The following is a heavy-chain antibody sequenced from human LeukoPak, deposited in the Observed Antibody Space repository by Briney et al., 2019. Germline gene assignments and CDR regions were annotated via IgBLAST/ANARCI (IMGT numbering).Heavy chain of an antibody. CDR3: ARAPITMIVVAPDY. D-gene: IGHD3-22*01. Sequence: GASVKVSCKASGYTFTSHDINWVRQATGQGLEWMGWMNPNSGNTGYAQKFQGRVAMTRDTSINTAYLDLYSLRSEDTAVYYCARAPITMIVVAPDYWGQGTLVTVSS. CDR1: GYTFTSHD. V-gene: IGHV1-8*01. CDR2: MNPNSGNT. J-gene: IGHJ4*02.